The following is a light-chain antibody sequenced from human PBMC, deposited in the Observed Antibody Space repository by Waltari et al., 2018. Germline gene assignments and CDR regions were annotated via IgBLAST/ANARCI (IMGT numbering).Light chain of an antibody. CDR1: QIVISDS. Sequence: EIVLTQSPGTLSLSPGEGAALPCRASQIVISDSLAWYQHKPGQAPRLLIYGASNRATGIPDRFSGSGSGTEFTLTIGSLEPEDFAIYYCQQYSGSPRTFGQGTKVEI. V-gene: IGKV3-20*01. CDR3: QQYSGSPRT. CDR2: GAS. J-gene: IGKJ1*01.